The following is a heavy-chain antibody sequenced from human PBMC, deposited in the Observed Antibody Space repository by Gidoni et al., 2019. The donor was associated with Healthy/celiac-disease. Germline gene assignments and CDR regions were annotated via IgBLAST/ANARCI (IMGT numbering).Heavy chain of an antibody. D-gene: IGHD2-21*01. Sequence: QVQLQESGPGLVKPSQTLSLTCTVSGGSISSGGYYWSWSRQHPGKGLEWIGYIYYSGSTYYNPSLKSRVTISVDTSKNQFSLKLSSVTAADTAVYYCARELIGVGGYPPGWFDPWGQGTLVTVSS. CDR1: GGSISSGGYY. J-gene: IGHJ5*02. CDR2: IYYSGST. CDR3: ARELIGVGGYPPGWFDP. V-gene: IGHV4-31*03.